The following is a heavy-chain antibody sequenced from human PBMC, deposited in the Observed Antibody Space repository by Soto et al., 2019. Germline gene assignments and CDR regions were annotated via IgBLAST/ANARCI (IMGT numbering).Heavy chain of an antibody. V-gene: IGHV3-11*01. CDR3: ARGLDSGDYVDSFDS. CDR2: ISSSGSTI. D-gene: IGHD4-17*01. CDR1: RFTFSDYE. J-gene: IGHJ5*01. Sequence: XGSLRICWAASRFTFSDYEMSWIRQAPGKGLEWVSYISSSGSTIYYADSVKGRFTISRDNAKNSLYLQMNSLRAEDTAVYYCARGLDSGDYVDSFDSWGQGTLVTVSS.